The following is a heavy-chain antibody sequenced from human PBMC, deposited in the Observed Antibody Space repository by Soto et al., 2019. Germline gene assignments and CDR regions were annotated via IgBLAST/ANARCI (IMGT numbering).Heavy chain of an antibody. CDR2: ISSDGSST. CDR3: ARDRPDISNPTDHPMFDY. CDR1: GFIFSSHW. J-gene: IGHJ4*02. Sequence: EVQLEESGGGLVQPGGSLRLSCEASGFIFSSHWMHWVRQSAEKGLVWVSRISSDGSSTAYADSVKGRFTISRDNAKNTLYLQMNSLSVEDTAVYYCARDRPDISNPTDHPMFDYWGQGTPVTVSS. V-gene: IGHV3-74*01. D-gene: IGHD6-6*01.